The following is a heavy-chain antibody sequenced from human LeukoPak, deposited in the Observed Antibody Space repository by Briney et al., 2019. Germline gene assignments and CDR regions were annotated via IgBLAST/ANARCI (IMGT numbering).Heavy chain of an antibody. D-gene: IGHD2-15*01. Sequence: SGPTLIHPTQTLTLTCTFSGFSLSTSGVGVGSIRQPPVKALEWLALNYWDDDKRYTPSRKSRLTITHDTSKTQVVLTMTNMDPVDTATYYCAHSLGYCSGGSCYSRYYYYYMDVWGKGTTVTVSS. V-gene: IGHV2-5*02. CDR1: GFSLSTSGVG. CDR2: NYWDDDK. J-gene: IGHJ6*03. CDR3: AHSLGYCSGGSCYSRYYYYYMDV.